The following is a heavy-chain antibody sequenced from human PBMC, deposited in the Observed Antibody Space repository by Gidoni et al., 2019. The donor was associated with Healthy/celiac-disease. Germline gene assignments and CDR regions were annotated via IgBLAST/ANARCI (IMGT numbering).Heavy chain of an antibody. CDR1: GCSISSGGYY. V-gene: IGHV4-31*03. D-gene: IGHD4-17*01. J-gene: IGHJ5*02. CDR2: IYYSGST. CDR3: ARAERDYGDSNWFDP. Sequence: QVQLQESGPGLVKPSQTLSLTCTFPGCSISSGGYYWSWIRQPPVKGLEWIGYIYYSGSTYYNPSLKSRVTISVDTSKNQFSLKLSSVTAADTAVYYCARAERDYGDSNWFDPWGQGTLVTVSS.